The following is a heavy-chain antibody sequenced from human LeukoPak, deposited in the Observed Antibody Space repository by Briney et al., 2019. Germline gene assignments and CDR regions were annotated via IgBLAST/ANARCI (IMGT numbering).Heavy chain of an antibody. CDR3: AIAKGPTDIVVAATGVFGY. V-gene: IGHV3-23*01. CDR1: GFSFSTYA. Sequence: GGSLRLSCAASGFSFSTYAMSWVRQAPGKGPEWVSGISDSGAGTYYPDSVKGRFTISRDNSKNTVYLQMNSLRVDDTAVYYCAIAKGPTDIVVAATGVFGYWGRGALVTVSS. D-gene: IGHD6-19*01. CDR2: ISDSGAGT. J-gene: IGHJ4*02.